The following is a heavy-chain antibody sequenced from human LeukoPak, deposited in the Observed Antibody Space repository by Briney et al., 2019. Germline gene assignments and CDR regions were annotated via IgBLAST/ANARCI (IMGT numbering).Heavy chain of an antibody. J-gene: IGHJ5*02. Sequence: ASVKVCCKASGYTSSTYYMHWVRQAPGQGLEWKGIINPTSGATNYAQRFQGRVTMTRDTSTSTVYMEVSSLRSEDTAVYYCARGPHIAAAGTWWFDLWGQGTLVTVSS. CDR3: ARGPHIAAAGTWWFDL. CDR2: INPTSGAT. CDR1: GYTSSTYY. V-gene: IGHV1-46*01. D-gene: IGHD6-13*01.